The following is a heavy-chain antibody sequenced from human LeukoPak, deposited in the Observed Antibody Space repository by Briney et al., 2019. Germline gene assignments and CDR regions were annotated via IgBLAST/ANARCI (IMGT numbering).Heavy chain of an antibody. CDR1: GFTVRSNY. CDR2: IYSGGTT. V-gene: IGHV3-66*01. J-gene: IGHJ4*02. Sequence: GGSLRLSCASSGFTVRSNYMRWVPQAPGKGPEWVSVIYSGGTTNYADSVKGRFTVSRDNSKHTLYLQMNSLRAEDTAVYYCERDQSYYVQGDYWGQGTLVTVSS. CDR3: ERDQSYYVQGDY. D-gene: IGHD3-10*02.